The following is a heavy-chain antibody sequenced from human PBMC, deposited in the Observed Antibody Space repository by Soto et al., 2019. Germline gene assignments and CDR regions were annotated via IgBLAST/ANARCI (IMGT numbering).Heavy chain of an antibody. CDR3: AKTEAVAGFDYWYFDL. J-gene: IGHJ2*01. CDR2: IYPGDSDT. CDR1: GYTFTSYW. V-gene: IGHV5-51*01. Sequence: GPSVKISCKGSGYTFTSYWIGWVRQMHGKGLEWMGIIYPGDSDTRYSPSFQGQVTISADKSISTAYLQWSSLKASDTAMYYCAKTEAVAGFDYWYFDLWGRGTLVTVSS. D-gene: IGHD6-19*01.